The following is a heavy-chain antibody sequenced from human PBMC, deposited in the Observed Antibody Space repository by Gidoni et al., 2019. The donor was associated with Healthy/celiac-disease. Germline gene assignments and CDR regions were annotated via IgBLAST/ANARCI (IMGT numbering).Heavy chain of an antibody. CDR1: GGTFSSYA. V-gene: IGHV1-69*06. CDR3: AEGGYYYDSSGYRPFDY. Sequence: QVQLVQSGAEVKKPGSSVKASCKASGGTFSSYAISWVRQAPGQGLEWMGGIIPIVGTANYAQKFQGRVTITADKSTSTAYMELSSLRSEDTAVYYCAEGGYYYDSSGYRPFDYWGQGTLVTVSS. J-gene: IGHJ4*02. CDR2: IIPIVGTA. D-gene: IGHD3-22*01.